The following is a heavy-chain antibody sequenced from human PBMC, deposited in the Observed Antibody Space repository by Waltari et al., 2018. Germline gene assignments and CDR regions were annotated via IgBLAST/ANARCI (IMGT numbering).Heavy chain of an antibody. J-gene: IGHJ4*02. Sequence: QVQLQQWGAGLLKTSATLSLTCAVYGWSFSGYYWSWIRQPPGKGLEWIGEINHSGSTNYTPTLKSLVTISLDTSKNQFSLKLSSVTAADTAVYYCARLKGYSDGRRMAFDYWGQGTLVTVSS. D-gene: IGHD5-18*01. V-gene: IGHV4-34*01. CDR3: ARLKGYSDGRRMAFDY. CDR1: GWSFSGYY. CDR2: INHSGST.